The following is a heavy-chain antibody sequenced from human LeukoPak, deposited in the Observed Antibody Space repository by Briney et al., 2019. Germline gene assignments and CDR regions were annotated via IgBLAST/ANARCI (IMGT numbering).Heavy chain of an antibody. CDR2: ISYDGSNK. CDR3: ARDLEEAAASYYYYGMDV. V-gene: IGHV3-30-3*01. CDR1: GFTFSSYA. J-gene: IGHJ6*02. Sequence: PGRSLRLSCAASGFTFSSYAMHWVRQAPGKGLEWVAVISYDGSNKYYADSVKGRFTISRDNSKNTLYLQMNSLRAEDTAVYYCARDLEEAAASYYYYGMDVWGQGTTVTVSS. D-gene: IGHD6-13*01.